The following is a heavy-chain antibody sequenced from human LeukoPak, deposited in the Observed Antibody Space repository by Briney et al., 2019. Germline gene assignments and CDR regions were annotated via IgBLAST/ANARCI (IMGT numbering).Heavy chain of an antibody. V-gene: IGHV3-13*01. D-gene: IGHD1-14*01. CDR1: GFTFSSYD. CDR3: ARTPTTSNRNYYYYYYMDV. J-gene: IGHJ6*03. Sequence: PGGSLRLSCAASGFTFSSYDMHWVRQATGKGLEWVSAIGTAGDTYYPGSVKGRFTISRENAKNSLYLQMNSLRAGDTAVYYCARTPTTSNRNYYYYYYMDVWGKGTTVTVSS. CDR2: IGTAGDT.